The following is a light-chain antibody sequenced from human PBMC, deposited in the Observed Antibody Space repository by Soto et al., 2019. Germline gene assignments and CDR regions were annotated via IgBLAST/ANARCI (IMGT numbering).Light chain of an antibody. CDR1: SSDIGGFTF. Sequence: QSALTQPASVSGSPGQSITISCTGTSSDIGGFTFDSWYQQHPGKVPKLMIFDVNRRPSGVSDRFSGSKSGNTASLTISGLQAEDEGDYYCSSYTSSSTHVFGSGTKLTVL. V-gene: IGLV2-14*03. CDR3: SSYTSSSTHV. J-gene: IGLJ1*01. CDR2: DVN.